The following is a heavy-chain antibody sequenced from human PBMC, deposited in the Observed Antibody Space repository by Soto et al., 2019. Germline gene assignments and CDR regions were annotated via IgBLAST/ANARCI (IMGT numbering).Heavy chain of an antibody. CDR2: IYHSGST. D-gene: IGHD3-10*01. CDR1: GGSISSGGYS. J-gene: IGHJ6*02. Sequence: SETLSLTCAVSGGSISSGGYSWSCIRQPPGKGLEWIGYIYHSGSTYYNPSLKSRVTISVDRSQNQFSLKLTSVTAADTAVYYCLTQGFGPLHGLVDVWGQGTTVTVSS. V-gene: IGHV4-30-2*01. CDR3: LTQGFGPLHGLVDV.